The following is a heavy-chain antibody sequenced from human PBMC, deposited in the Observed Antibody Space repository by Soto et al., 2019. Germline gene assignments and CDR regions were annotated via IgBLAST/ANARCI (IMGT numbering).Heavy chain of an antibody. V-gene: IGHV5-10-1*01. CDR1: GYSFTSYW. CDR2: IDPSDSYT. Sequence: PGESLKISFKGSGYSFTSYWISWVRQMPGKGLDWMGRIDPSDSYTNYSPSFRGHVTISADKSISTAYLKLSSVTAADTAVYYCARVPELVTTPPYYYYYMDVWGKGTTVTVSS. D-gene: IGHD4-17*01. CDR3: ARVPELVTTPPYYYYYMDV. J-gene: IGHJ6*03.